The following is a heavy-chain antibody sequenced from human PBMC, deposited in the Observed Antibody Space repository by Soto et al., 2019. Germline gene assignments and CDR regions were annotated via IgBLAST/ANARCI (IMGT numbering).Heavy chain of an antibody. Sequence: GGSLRLSCAASGFTFSSYAMSWVRQAPGKGLEWVSAISGSGGSTYYADSVKGRFTISRDNSKNTLYLQMNSLRAEDTAVYYCAGTPAGYSSGWYYYWGQGTLVTVSS. CDR1: GFTFSSYA. J-gene: IGHJ4*02. D-gene: IGHD6-19*01. V-gene: IGHV3-23*01. CDR2: ISGSGGST. CDR3: AGTPAGYSSGWYYY.